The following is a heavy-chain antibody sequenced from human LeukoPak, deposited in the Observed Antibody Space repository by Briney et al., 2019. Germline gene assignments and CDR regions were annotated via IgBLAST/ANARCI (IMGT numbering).Heavy chain of an antibody. D-gene: IGHD3-10*01. CDR2: ISSTSGSAI. J-gene: IGHJ4*02. Sequence: TGGSLRLSCAASGFTFSDYYMSWIRQAPGKGLEWVSYISSTSGSAIYYTDSVKGRFTISRDNAKNSLYLQMNSLRAEDTAVYYCARDSDRFGESPGFDYWGQGTLVTVSS. CDR3: ARDSDRFGESPGFDY. V-gene: IGHV3-11*04. CDR1: GFTFSDYY.